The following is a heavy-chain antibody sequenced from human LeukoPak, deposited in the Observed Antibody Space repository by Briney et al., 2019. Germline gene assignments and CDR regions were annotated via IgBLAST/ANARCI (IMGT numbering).Heavy chain of an antibody. J-gene: IGHJ6*04. D-gene: IGHD3-16*01. V-gene: IGHV4-4*09. CDR3: ARFTYTTRPSDV. Sequence: SETLSLTCSVSGGSISGYYWSWIRQPPGQTLEWIGYIYSSGSTNYNPSLQSRVTMSVDTSMNQSSLRLSSVTAADTAVYYCARFTYTTRPSDVWGKGTTVTVSS. CDR1: GGSISGYY. CDR2: IYSSGST.